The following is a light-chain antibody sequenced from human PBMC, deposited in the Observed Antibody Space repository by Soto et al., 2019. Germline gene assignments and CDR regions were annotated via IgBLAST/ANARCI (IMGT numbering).Light chain of an antibody. V-gene: IGKV1-9*01. CDR2: DAS. Sequence: DIQLTQSPSSLSASVGDRVTITCRVSQGISTYLAWYQQKPGKAPKLLIYDASTLQSGVPSRFSGSGSGTEFTLTISSLQPEDLATYYCQQLNGYVALTFGGGTKVDI. CDR1: QGISTY. CDR3: QQLNGYVALT. J-gene: IGKJ4*01.